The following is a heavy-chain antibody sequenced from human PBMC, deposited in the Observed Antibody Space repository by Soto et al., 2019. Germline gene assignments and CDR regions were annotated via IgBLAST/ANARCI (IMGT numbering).Heavy chain of an antibody. Sequence: GASVKVSCKASGYTFTSYGISWVRQAPGQGLEWMGWISAYNGNTNYAQKLQGRVTMTTDTSTSTAYMELRSLRSDDTAVYHCARDLYGDYVPWFDPWGQGTLVTVSS. CDR3: ARDLYGDYVPWFDP. D-gene: IGHD4-17*01. CDR1: GYTFTSYG. J-gene: IGHJ5*02. V-gene: IGHV1-18*01. CDR2: ISAYNGNT.